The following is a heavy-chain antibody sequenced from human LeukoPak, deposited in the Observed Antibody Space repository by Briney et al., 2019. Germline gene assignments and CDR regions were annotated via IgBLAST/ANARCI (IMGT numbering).Heavy chain of an antibody. Sequence: GGSLRLSCAASGFTFSSYAMSWVRQAPGKGLEWVSAISGSGGSTYYADSVKGRFTISRDNSKNTLYLQMNSLRAEDTAVYYCARDPRAVGLTLDYWGQGTLVTVSS. CDR2: ISGSGGST. V-gene: IGHV3-23*01. CDR3: ARDPRAVGLTLDY. D-gene: IGHD2-15*01. CDR1: GFTFSSYA. J-gene: IGHJ4*02.